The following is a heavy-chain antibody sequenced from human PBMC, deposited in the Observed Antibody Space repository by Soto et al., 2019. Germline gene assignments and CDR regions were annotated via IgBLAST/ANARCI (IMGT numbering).Heavy chain of an antibody. J-gene: IGHJ4*02. Sequence: PGGSLRLSCAASGFTFSSCGMHWVRQAPGKGLEWVAVIWYDGSNKYHADSVKGRFTISRDNSKNTLYLQMNSLRAEDTAVYYCARDVTITAAGIDYWGQGTLVTVSS. CDR1: GFTFSSCG. CDR3: ARDVTITAAGIDY. D-gene: IGHD6-13*01. CDR2: IWYDGSNK. V-gene: IGHV3-33*01.